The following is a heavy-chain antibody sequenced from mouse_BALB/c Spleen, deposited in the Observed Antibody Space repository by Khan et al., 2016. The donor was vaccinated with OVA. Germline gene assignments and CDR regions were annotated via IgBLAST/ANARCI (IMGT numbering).Heavy chain of an antibody. D-gene: IGHD2-1*01. J-gene: IGHJ3*01. Sequence: EVQLQESGPELMKPGASVKISCKASGYSFTSYYIHWVMQSHGKSLEWIGYIDPFSGGTTYNQKFKGKATLTVDKSSSTAYINLSNLTSEDSAVYYCTRHGNVAWFTYWGQGTLVTVSA. V-gene: IGHV1S135*01. CDR3: TRHGNVAWFTY. CDR1: GYSFTSYY. CDR2: IDPFSGGT.